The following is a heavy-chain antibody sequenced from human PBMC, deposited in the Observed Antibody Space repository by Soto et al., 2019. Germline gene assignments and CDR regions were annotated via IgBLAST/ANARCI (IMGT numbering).Heavy chain of an antibody. CDR2: IYPGDSDT. V-gene: IGHV5-51*01. Sequence: GDSLKISCKVSGYSFPSYWIGWVRQMPGKGLEWMWIIYPGDSDTRYSPAFQGQVTISADKSISTAYLQWSSLKASDTAMYYCARHLANDILTGYYPWFDPWGQGTLVTVSS. CDR1: GYSFPSYW. CDR3: ARHLANDILTGYYPWFDP. J-gene: IGHJ5*02. D-gene: IGHD3-9*01.